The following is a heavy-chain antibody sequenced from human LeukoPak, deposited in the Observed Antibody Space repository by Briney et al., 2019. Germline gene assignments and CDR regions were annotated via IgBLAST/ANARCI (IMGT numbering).Heavy chain of an antibody. D-gene: IGHD3-3*01. J-gene: IGHJ3*02. CDR2: IYYSGST. V-gene: IGHV4-59*01. CDR3: AREGEHYEDAFDI. Sequence: IGYIYYSGSTNYNPSLKSRVTISVDTSKNQFSLKLSSVTAADTAVYYCAREGEHYEDAFDIWGQGTMVTVSS.